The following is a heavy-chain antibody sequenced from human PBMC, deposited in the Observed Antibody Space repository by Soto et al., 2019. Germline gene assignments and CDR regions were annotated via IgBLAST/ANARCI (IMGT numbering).Heavy chain of an antibody. J-gene: IGHJ2*01. V-gene: IGHV4-31*03. CDR2: IYYSGTT. D-gene: IGHD2-2*01. CDR3: ASGHCFSSSCSYLDL. Sequence: QVQLQESGPGLVKPSQTLSLICTVSGGSISSGGSYWSWIRQSPGKGLEWIGYIYYSGTTYYNPSLKSRVSISLDTSKNQFSLKLSSVTAADPAIYHCASGHCFSSSCSYLDLWGRGTLVTVSS. CDR1: GGSISSGGSY.